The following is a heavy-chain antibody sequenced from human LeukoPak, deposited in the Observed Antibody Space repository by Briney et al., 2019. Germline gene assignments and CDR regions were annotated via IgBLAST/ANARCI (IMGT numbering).Heavy chain of an antibody. Sequence: PRGSLRLSCAVSGFTFSWYSMNWVRQAPGKGLEWLSYITRSSSTIYYADSVKGRFTISRDNAKNSLYLQMNSLRVDDTAVYYCATADRGAFDIWGQGTMVIVSS. CDR1: GFTFSWYS. CDR2: ITRSSSTI. V-gene: IGHV3-48*01. J-gene: IGHJ3*02. CDR3: ATADRGAFDI.